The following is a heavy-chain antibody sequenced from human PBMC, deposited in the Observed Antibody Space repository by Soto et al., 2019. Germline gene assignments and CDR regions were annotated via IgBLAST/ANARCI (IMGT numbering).Heavy chain of an antibody. CDR1: GVTLSSYA. CDR3: AKRLTSGGAPYDL. V-gene: IGHV3-23*01. CDR2: ISNGGEST. D-gene: IGHD3-16*01. J-gene: IGHJ3*01. Sequence: DVQLLESGGGLVQPGESLRLSCAASGVTLSSYAMSWVRQASGKRLEWVSHISNGGESTNYADSVKGRFTISRDTSKNTLYLQMNSLRAEDTAVYYCAKRLTSGGAPYDLWGQGTMVTVSS.